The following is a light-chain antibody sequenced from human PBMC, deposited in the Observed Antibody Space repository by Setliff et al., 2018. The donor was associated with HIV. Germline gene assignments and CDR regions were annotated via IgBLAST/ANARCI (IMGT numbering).Light chain of an antibody. V-gene: IGLV2-14*03. CDR3: SSFTSTSSYVI. CDR1: SSDIGGYTY. J-gene: IGLJ2*01. Sequence: QSVLTQPASLSGSPGHSITISCTGTSSDIGGYTYVSWYQCHPGKAPKLLIYDVIKRPSGVSHRFSGSKSANTASLTISGLLTEDEADYYCSSFTSTSSYVIFGGGTKVTVL. CDR2: DVI.